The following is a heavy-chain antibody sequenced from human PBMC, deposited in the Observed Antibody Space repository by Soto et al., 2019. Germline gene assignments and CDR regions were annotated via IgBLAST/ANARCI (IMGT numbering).Heavy chain of an antibody. CDR3: AKKDRLYGVAVAFDS. D-gene: IGHD6-19*01. CDR1: GITFSNYA. CDR2: ISGDGVSK. J-gene: IGHJ4*02. V-gene: IGHV3-23*01. Sequence: GGSLRLSCAASGITFSNYAMSWVRQAPGKWLEWISAISGDGVSKLYADSVRGRFTISRDNAANTLYLEMNSLRADDTALYYCAKKDRLYGVAVAFDSWGQGTLVTVSS.